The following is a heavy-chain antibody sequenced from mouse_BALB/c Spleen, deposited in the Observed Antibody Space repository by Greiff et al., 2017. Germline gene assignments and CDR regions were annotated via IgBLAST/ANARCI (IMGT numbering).Heavy chain of an antibody. Sequence: QVQLQQSGAELVRPGTSVKVSCKASGYAFTNYLIEWVKQRPGQGLEWIGVINPGSGGTNYNEKFKGKATLTADKSSSTAYMQLSSLTSDDSAVYFCARGGLRQYYAMDYGGQGTSVTVSS. CDR1: GYAFTNYL. J-gene: IGHJ4*01. CDR2: INPGSGGT. D-gene: IGHD2-4*01. CDR3: ARGGLRQYYAMDY. V-gene: IGHV1-54*01.